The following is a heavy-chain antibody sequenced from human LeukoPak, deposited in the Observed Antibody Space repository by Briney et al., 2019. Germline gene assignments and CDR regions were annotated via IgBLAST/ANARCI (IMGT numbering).Heavy chain of an antibody. CDR1: GGSFSGYY. CDR2: INHSGST. V-gene: IGHV4-34*01. Sequence: SETLSLTCAVYGGSFSGYYWSWIRQPPGKGLEWIGEINHSGSTNYNPSLKSRVTISVDTSKNQFSLKLSSVTAADTGVYYCARGDIVVVPAALYYYYYGMDVWGKGTTVTVSS. J-gene: IGHJ6*04. D-gene: IGHD2-2*01. CDR3: ARGDIVVVPAALYYYYYGMDV.